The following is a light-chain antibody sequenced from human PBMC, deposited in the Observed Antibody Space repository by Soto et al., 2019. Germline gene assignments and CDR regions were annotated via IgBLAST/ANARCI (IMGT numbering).Light chain of an antibody. J-gene: IGLJ2*01. CDR3: GSYTSSSTLL. Sequence: QSALTQPASVSGSPGQSITISCTGTSSDVGAYNSVSWYQLHPGKAPKVMIFDVSNRPSGVSNRFSGSKSGNTASLTISGLQAEDEADYFCGSYTSSSTLLFGGGTKLTVL. V-gene: IGLV2-14*01. CDR2: DVS. CDR1: SSDVGAYNS.